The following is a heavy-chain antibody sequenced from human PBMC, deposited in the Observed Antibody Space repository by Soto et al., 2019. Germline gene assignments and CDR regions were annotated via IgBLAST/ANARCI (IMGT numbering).Heavy chain of an antibody. CDR1: GYSFTSYW. CDR3: ARLPGEVVPAATVYYYYGTDV. V-gene: IGHV5-10-1*01. D-gene: IGHD2-2*01. CDR2: IDPSDSYT. J-gene: IGHJ6*04. Sequence: GESLKISCMGSGYSFTSYWISWVRQMPGKGLEWMGRIDPSDSYTNYSPSFQGHVTISADKSISTAYLQWSSLKASDTAMYYCARLPGEVVPAATVYYYYGTDVWGKGT.